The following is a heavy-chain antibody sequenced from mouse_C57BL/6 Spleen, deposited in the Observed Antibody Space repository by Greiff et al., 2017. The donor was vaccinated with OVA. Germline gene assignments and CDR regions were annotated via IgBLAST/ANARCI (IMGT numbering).Heavy chain of an antibody. CDR3: ARGSIYYDYAYAMDY. D-gene: IGHD2-4*01. Sequence: EVQLVESGPGLVKPSQSLSLSCSVTGYSITSGYYWNWIRQFPGNKLEWMGYISYDGSNNYNPSLKNRISITRDTSKNQFFLKLNSVTTEDTATYYCARGSIYYDYAYAMDYWGQGTSVTVSS. J-gene: IGHJ4*01. CDR2: ISYDGSN. CDR1: GYSITSGYY. V-gene: IGHV3-6*01.